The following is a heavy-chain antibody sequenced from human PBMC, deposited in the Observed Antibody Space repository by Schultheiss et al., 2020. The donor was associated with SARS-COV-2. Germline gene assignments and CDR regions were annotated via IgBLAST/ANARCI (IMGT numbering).Heavy chain of an antibody. CDR2: IYYGGST. J-gene: IGHJ4*02. CDR1: GGSISSYS. V-gene: IGHV4-59*08. Sequence: SETLSLTCSVSGGSISSYSWSWIRQPPGKGLEWIGYIYYGGSTNYNPSLKSRVTISVDTSKNQFSLKLSSVTAADTAVYYCARLVVTTWDYWGQGTLVTVSS. CDR3: ARLVVTTWDY. D-gene: IGHD2-21*02.